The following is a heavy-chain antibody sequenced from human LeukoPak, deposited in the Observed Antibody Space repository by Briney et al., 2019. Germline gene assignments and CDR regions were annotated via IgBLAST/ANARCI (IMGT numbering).Heavy chain of an antibody. CDR2: IYSGGST. J-gene: IGHJ4*02. CDR3: AKPHFDD. V-gene: IGHV3-66*04. CDR1: GFTVSSNY. Sequence: GGSLRLSCAASGFTVSSNYMSWVRQAPGKGLEWVSLIYSGGSTYYADSVKGRFTISRDNSKNTLYLQMNSLRAGDTAVYYCAKPHFDDWGQGTLVTVSS.